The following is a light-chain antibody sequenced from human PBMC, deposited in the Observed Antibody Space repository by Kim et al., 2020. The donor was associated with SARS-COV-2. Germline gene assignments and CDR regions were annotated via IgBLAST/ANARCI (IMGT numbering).Light chain of an antibody. CDR3: QQSDTIPWT. Sequence: SASVGDRVTITCRASQNINKYLNWFQQKPGKAPKLLIYAASSLQSGVPSRFSGSGSGTDFILTISSLQPEDFASYYCQQSDTIPWTFGQGTKVDIK. CDR1: QNINKY. J-gene: IGKJ1*01. CDR2: AAS. V-gene: IGKV1-39*01.